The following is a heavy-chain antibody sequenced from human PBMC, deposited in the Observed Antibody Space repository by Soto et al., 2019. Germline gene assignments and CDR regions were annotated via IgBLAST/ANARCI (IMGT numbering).Heavy chain of an antibody. CDR3: ARETAFWSRYYTLYYYYYGMDV. CDR1: GFTFSSYE. J-gene: IGHJ6*02. V-gene: IGHV3-48*03. D-gene: IGHD3-3*01. CDR2: ISSSGSTI. Sequence: EVQLVESGGGLVQPGGSLRLSCAASGFTFSSYEMNWVRQAPGKGLEWVSYISSSGSTIYYADSVKGRLTISRDNAKNSLYLQMNSLRAEDTAVYYCARETAFWSRYYTLYYYYYGMDVWGQGTTVTVSS.